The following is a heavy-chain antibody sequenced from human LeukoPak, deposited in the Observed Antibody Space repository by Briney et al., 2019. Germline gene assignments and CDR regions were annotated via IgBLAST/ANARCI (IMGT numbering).Heavy chain of an antibody. J-gene: IGHJ4*02. Sequence: SETLSLTCTVSGGSISSGSYYWGWIRQPPGKGLEWIGSIYYSGNTYYNPSLKSRVTISVDTSKNQFSLKLNSVTAADTAMYYCARGGCSGGSCSYYFDYWGQGTLVTVSS. CDR1: GGSISSGSYY. CDR2: IYYSGNT. D-gene: IGHD2-15*01. CDR3: ARGGCSGGSCSYYFDY. V-gene: IGHV4-39*07.